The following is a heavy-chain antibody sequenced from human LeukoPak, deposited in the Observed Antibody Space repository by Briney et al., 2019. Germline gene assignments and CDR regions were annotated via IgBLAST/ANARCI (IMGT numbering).Heavy chain of an antibody. CDR2: IYRGGVT. D-gene: IGHD5-12*01. J-gene: IGHJ4*02. V-gene: IGHV3-53*01. CDR1: GFTVGSNY. CDR3: ATLGWLHSDY. Sequence: GGSLRLSCAASGFTVGSNYMNWVRQTPGKGLEWVSVIYRGGVTYYADFVKGRFTISRDISKNTLYLQMNSLRVDDTAVYYCATLGWLHSDYWGQGILVTVSS.